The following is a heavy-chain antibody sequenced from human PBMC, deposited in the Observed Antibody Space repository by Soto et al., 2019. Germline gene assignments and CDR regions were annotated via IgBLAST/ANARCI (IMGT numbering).Heavy chain of an antibody. D-gene: IGHD1-1*01. V-gene: IGHV3-23*01. CDR3: AKYERPLGYYYYMDV. J-gene: IGHJ6*03. Sequence: GGSLRLSCAASGFTFSSYAMSWVRQAPGKGLEWVSAISGSGGSTYYADSVKGRFTISRDNSKNTLYLQMNSLRVEDTAVYYCAKYERPLGYYYYMDVWGKGTTVTVSS. CDR2: ISGSGGST. CDR1: GFTFSSYA.